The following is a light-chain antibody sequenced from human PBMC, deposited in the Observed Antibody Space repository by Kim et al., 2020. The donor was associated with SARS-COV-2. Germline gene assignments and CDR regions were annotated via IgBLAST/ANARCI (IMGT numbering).Light chain of an antibody. CDR1: SSDIGAYNF. Sequence: GQSVTISCTGTSSDIGAYNFVSWYQQRPGKAPKSIIFGVTERPSGISARFSGSKSGNTASLTISGLQAEDEADFFCSSYTTTGGWVFGGGTKLTVL. CDR2: GVT. J-gene: IGLJ3*02. V-gene: IGLV2-14*03. CDR3: SSYTTTGGWV.